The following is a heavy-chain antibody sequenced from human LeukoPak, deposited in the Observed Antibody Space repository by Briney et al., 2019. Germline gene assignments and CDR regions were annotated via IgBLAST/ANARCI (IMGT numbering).Heavy chain of an antibody. CDR1: GGSISSYY. J-gene: IGHJ4*02. CDR2: IYYSGST. Sequence: SETLSLTCTVSGGSISSYYWSWIRQPPGKGLEWIGYIYYSGSTNYNPSLKSRVTISVGTSKNQFSLKLSSVTAADTAVYYCARVGTYGSGSYLSWLDYWGQGTLVTVSS. D-gene: IGHD3-10*01. V-gene: IGHV4-59*01. CDR3: ARVGTYGSGSYLSWLDY.